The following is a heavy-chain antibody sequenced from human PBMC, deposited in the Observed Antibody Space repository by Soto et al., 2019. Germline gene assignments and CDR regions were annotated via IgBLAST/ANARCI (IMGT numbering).Heavy chain of an antibody. CDR1: GGTFSSYT. CDR2: IIPILGIA. D-gene: IGHD4-17*01. CDR3: ARDPMPTVTTFSN. Sequence: QVQLVQSGAEVKKPGSSVKVSCKASGGTFSSYTISWVRQAPGQGLEWMGRIIPILGIANYAQKFQGRVTITADKSTSTAYMELSSLRSEDTAVYYCARDPMPTVTTFSNWGQGTLVTVSS. V-gene: IGHV1-69*08. J-gene: IGHJ4*02.